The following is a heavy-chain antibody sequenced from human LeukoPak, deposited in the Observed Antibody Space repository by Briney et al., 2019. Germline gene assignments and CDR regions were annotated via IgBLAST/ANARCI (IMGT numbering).Heavy chain of an antibody. Sequence: GASVRVSCKASGYTFTKYYMHWVRQAPGQGLEWMGLINPIGGSTTYAHNFQGRISMIRDTSTSTVYMELSSLRSDDTAVYYCARAEELLRYNWFDPWGQGTLDSVSS. J-gene: IGHJ5*02. CDR1: GYTFTKYY. V-gene: IGHV1-46*01. CDR2: INPIGGST. D-gene: IGHD3-22*01. CDR3: ARAEELLRYNWFDP.